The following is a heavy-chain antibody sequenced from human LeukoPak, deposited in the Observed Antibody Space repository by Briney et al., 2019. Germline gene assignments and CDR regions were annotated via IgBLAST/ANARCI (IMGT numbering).Heavy chain of an antibody. CDR3: ARGGSSSWHFDY. CDR2: IKQDGSGK. CDR1: GFTFSNYW. J-gene: IGHJ4*02. V-gene: IGHV3-7*05. D-gene: IGHD6-13*01. Sequence: PGGSLRLSCAASGFTFSNYWMSWVRQAPGKGLEWVANIKQDGSGKYYVDSVKGRFTISRDNAKNSLYLQMNSLRAEDTAVYYCARGGSSSWHFDYWGQGALVTVSS.